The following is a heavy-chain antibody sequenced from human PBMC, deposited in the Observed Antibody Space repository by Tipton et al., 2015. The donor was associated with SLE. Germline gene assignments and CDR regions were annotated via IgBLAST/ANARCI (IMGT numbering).Heavy chain of an antibody. CDR3: ARALVDVYYYYYLDV. CDR1: GYTFSDYY. Sequence: QLVQSGAEVKKPGASMKISCRASGYTFSDYYIHWVRQAPGQGLEWMGWINTNGGATNHAHKFLDRVSMTSDGTINTAYLELRRLGSDDTAVYYCARALVDVYYYYYLDVWGKGTTVTVSS. V-gene: IGHV1-2*02. J-gene: IGHJ6*03. D-gene: IGHD3-16*02. CDR2: INTNGGAT.